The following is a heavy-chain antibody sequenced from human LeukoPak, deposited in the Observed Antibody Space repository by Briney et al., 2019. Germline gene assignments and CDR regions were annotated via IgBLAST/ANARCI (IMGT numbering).Heavy chain of an antibody. J-gene: IGHJ4*02. D-gene: IGHD3-22*01. Sequence: PSETLSLTCTVSGDSINSLDLWSWVRQPPGKGLEWIGEMYLSGTTHSNPSVKSRVTISIDKSKNQFFLNLSSVTAAGTAVYYCAGLVGRYSSGLYYYYFDYWGQGTLVTVSS. CDR3: AGLVGRYSSGLYYYYFDY. CDR1: GDSINSLDL. V-gene: IGHV4-4*02. CDR2: MYLSGTT.